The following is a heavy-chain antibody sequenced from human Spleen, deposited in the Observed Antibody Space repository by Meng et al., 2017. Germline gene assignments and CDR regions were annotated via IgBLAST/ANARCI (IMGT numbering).Heavy chain of an antibody. J-gene: IGHJ4*02. Sequence: VQLVESGGGLVQPGGSLRLSCAASGFTFSSYAMNWVRQAPGKGLEWVSVITGSGGSTNYADSVKGRFTISRDNSKNTLYLQLNSLRAEDTAVYYCAKEWVAGTLFYWGQGTLVTVSS. CDR3: AKEWVAGTLFY. V-gene: IGHV3-23*04. CDR1: GFTFSSYA. D-gene: IGHD6-19*01. CDR2: ITGSGGST.